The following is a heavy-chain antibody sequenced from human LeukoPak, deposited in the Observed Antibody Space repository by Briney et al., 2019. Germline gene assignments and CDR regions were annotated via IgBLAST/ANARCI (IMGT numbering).Heavy chain of an antibody. Sequence: GGSLRLSCAASGFTFSSYSMNWVRQAPGKGLEWVSSISSSSSYIYYADSVKGRFTISRDNAKNSLYLQMNSLRAEDTAVYYCAREPAAEVGGFDYWGRGTLVTVSS. CDR2: ISSSSSYI. D-gene: IGHD6-13*01. V-gene: IGHV3-21*01. CDR1: GFTFSSYS. CDR3: AREPAAEVGGFDY. J-gene: IGHJ4*02.